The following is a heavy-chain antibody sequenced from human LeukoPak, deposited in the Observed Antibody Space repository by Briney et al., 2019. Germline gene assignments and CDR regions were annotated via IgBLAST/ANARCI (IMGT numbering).Heavy chain of an antibody. V-gene: IGHV3-23*01. CDR2: ISGSGGST. J-gene: IGHJ4*02. CDR3: AKDRDSYGYGSGSYYNGVFDY. CDR1: GFTFSSYG. Sequence: GGSLRLSCAASGFTFSSYGMSWVRQAPGKGLEWVSAISGSGGSTYYADSVKGRFTISRDNSKNTLYLQVNSLRAEDTAVYYCAKDRDSYGYGSGSYYNGVFDYWGQGTLVTVSS. D-gene: IGHD3-10*01.